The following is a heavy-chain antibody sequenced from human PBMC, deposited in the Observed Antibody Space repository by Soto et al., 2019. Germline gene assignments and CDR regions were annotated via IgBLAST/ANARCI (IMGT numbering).Heavy chain of an antibody. CDR3: AKSRLVYYYDSSGSPDAFDI. Sequence: GGSLRLSCAASGFTFSSYAMSWVRQAPGKGLEWVSAISGSGGSTYYADSVKGRFTISRDNSKNTLYLQMKSLRAEDTAVYYCAKSRLVYYYDSSGSPDAFDIWGQGTMVTVSS. CDR1: GFTFSSYA. J-gene: IGHJ3*02. V-gene: IGHV3-23*01. D-gene: IGHD3-22*01. CDR2: ISGSGGST.